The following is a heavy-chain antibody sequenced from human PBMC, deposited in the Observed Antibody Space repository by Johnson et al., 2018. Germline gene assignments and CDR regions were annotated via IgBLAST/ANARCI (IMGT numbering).Heavy chain of an antibody. Sequence: QVQLVQSGGGVVQPGRSXRLSCAASGFTFSSYGMHWVRQAPGKGLEWVAVISYDGSNKYYADSVKGRFSISRDNSKKTLYLQMNSLRAEDTGVYYWARGRITMVRGVNDAFDIWGQGTMVTVSS. CDR3: ARGRITMVRGVNDAFDI. CDR2: ISYDGSNK. D-gene: IGHD3-10*01. CDR1: GFTFSSYG. V-gene: IGHV3-30*03. J-gene: IGHJ3*02.